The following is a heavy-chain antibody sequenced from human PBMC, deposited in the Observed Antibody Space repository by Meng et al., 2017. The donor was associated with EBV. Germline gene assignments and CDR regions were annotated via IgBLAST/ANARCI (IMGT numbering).Heavy chain of an antibody. CDR1: GGTFSSYA. Sequence: QVRPLVTRVNKLASSVTVSCKASGGTFSSYAISRVPQSPGQGREWMVGYIPIFCTANYAQKLQGRVTITADKSTSTAYMELSSLRSEDTSVYYCARAEIAAAGRLDYWGQGTLVTVSS. V-gene: IGHV1-69*06. CDR2: YIPIFCTA. CDR3: ARAEIAAAGRLDY. D-gene: IGHD6-13*01. J-gene: IGHJ4*02.